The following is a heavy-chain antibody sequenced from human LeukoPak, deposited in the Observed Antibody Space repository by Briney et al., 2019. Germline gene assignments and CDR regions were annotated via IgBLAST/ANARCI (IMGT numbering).Heavy chain of an antibody. Sequence: YDMNWVRQAPGKGLEWIGSIYYSGSTYYNPSLKSRVTISVDTSKNQFSLKLSSVTAADTAVYYCARLAGYSSRWGQGTLVTVSS. J-gene: IGHJ4*02. D-gene: IGHD6-13*01. CDR1: YD. V-gene: IGHV4-39*01. CDR2: IYYSGST. CDR3: ARLAGYSSR.